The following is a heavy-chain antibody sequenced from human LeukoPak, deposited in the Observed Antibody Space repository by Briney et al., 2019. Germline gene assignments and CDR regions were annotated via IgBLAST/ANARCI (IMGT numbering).Heavy chain of an antibody. CDR1: GGTFSSYA. CDR3: ARVPYPGGSYPYYFDY. J-gene: IGHJ4*02. CDR2: IIPIFGTA. V-gene: IGHV1-69*13. Sequence: ASVKVSCKASGGTFSSYAISWVRQAPGQGLEWMGGIIPIFGTANYAQKFQGRVTITADESTSTAYMELSSLRSEDTAVYYCARVPYPGGSYPYYFDYWGQGTLVTVSS. D-gene: IGHD1-26*01.